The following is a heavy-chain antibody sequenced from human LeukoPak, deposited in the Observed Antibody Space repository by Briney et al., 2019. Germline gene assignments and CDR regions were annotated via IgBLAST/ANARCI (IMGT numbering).Heavy chain of an antibody. D-gene: IGHD4-17*01. CDR3: ARDYGDYFDY. CDR1: GGSFSGYY. J-gene: IGHJ4*02. Sequence: SETLSLTCAVYGGSFSGYYWSWIRQPPGKGLEWIGEINHSGSTNYNPSLKSRVTISVDTSKNQFSLKLSSVTAADTAVYYCARDYGDYFDYWGQGTLVTVSS. V-gene: IGHV4-34*01. CDR2: INHSGST.